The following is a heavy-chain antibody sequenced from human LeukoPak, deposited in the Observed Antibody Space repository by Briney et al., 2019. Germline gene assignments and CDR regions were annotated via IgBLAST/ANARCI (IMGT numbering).Heavy chain of an antibody. CDR1: GFTFTSYS. J-gene: IGHJ4*02. V-gene: IGHV3-48*01. D-gene: IGHD6-6*01. CDR3: GRVGGSSWD. Sequence: PGGSLRLSCVASGFTFTSYSMNWVRQAPGKGLEWISYISSSSANIYYADSVRGRFTISRDNAKSSLYLQMNSLRAEDTAVYYCGRVGGSSWDWGQGTLVTVSS. CDR2: ISSSSANI.